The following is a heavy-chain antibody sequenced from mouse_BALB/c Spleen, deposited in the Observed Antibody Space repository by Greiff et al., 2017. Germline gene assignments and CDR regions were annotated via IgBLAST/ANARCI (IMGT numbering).Heavy chain of an antibody. CDR2: IYPGDGDT. Sequence: QVQLKESGPELVKPGASVKISCKASGYAFSSSWMNWVKQRPGQGLEWIGRIYPGDGDTNYNGKFKGKATLTADKSSSTAYMQLSSLTSVDSAVYFCARSGSSWSFDYWGQGTTLTVSS. CDR3: ARSGSSWSFDY. D-gene: IGHD1-1*01. CDR1: GYAFSSSW. J-gene: IGHJ2*01. V-gene: IGHV1-82*01.